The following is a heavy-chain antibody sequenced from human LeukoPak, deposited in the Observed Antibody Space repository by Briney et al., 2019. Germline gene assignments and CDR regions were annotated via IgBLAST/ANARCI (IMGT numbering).Heavy chain of an antibody. J-gene: IGHJ6*03. D-gene: IGHD1-14*01. CDR2: TYSAGFT. Sequence: GGSLTLSCPASGFTLRNNYMTWLRQTPDRGLEWVSLTYSAGFTYYPDSVKGRFTISRDIANNTVFLQMNSLRVEDTAVYYCARGGGHQPTYYQYLDVWGKGTTVTVS. V-gene: IGHV3-53*01. CDR3: ARGGGHQPTYYQYLDV. CDR1: GFTLRNNY.